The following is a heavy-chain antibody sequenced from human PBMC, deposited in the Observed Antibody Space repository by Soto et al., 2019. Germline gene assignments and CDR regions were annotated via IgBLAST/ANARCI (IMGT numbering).Heavy chain of an antibody. CDR3: AIPPYYYDSSFDL. V-gene: IGHV5-51*01. Sequence: PGESLKISCKASGYSFTTYWIGWVRQMPGKGLEWMGITYPGDSDTRYSPSFQGQVTISADKSISTAYLQWSSLKASDTAMYYCAIPPYYYDSSFDLWGRGTLVTVSS. CDR2: TYPGDSDT. D-gene: IGHD3-22*01. CDR1: GYSFTTYW. J-gene: IGHJ2*01.